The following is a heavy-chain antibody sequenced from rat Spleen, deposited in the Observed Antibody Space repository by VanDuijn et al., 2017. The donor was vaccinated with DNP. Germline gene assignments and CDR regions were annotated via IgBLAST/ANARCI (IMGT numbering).Heavy chain of an antibody. CDR1: GFTFSNYY. J-gene: IGHJ2*01. D-gene: IGHD4-3*01. Sequence: EVQLVESGGGLVQPGRSLKLSCAASGFTFSNYYLAWVRQAPTKGLGWVAYISYDGGRNYFGYSVKGRFTISRDKAKSTLYLQMNSLRSEEMATYYCARWYNSGYSFDYWGQGVMVTVSS. CDR2: ISYDGGRN. V-gene: IGHV5-22*01. CDR3: ARWYNSGYSFDY.